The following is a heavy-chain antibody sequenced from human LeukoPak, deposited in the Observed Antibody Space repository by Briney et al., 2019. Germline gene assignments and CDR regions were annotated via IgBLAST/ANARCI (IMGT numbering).Heavy chain of an antibody. V-gene: IGHV4-30-4*08. CDR3: ARTDMTYYFDY. J-gene: IGHJ4*02. CDR2: IYYSGST. Sequence: SETLSLTCTVSGGSISSGDYYWSWIRQPPGKGLEWIGYIYYSGSTYYNPSLKSRVTISVDTSKNQFSLKLSSVTAADTAVYYCARTDMTYYFDYWGQGTLVTVSS. D-gene: IGHD3-9*01. CDR1: GGSISSGDYY.